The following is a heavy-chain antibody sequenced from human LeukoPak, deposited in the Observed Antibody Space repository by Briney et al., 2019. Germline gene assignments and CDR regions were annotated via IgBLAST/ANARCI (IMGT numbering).Heavy chain of an antibody. CDR2: ISSDGTST. J-gene: IGHJ4*02. CDR1: GFTFSNYW. CDR3: ARARYCYSTNCYYFDY. V-gene: IGHV3-74*01. Sequence: GGSLRLSCAASGFTFSNYWMHWVRQAPGKGLVWVSRISSDGTSTSSADSVKGRFTISRDNAKNTLYLQTNSLGAEDTAVYYCARARYCYSTNCYYFDYWGQGTLVTVSS. D-gene: IGHD2-2*01.